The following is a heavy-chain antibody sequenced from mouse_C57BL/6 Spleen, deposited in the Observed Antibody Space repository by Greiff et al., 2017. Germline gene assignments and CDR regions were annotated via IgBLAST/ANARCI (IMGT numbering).Heavy chain of an antibody. Sequence: VQLQQPGAELVKPGASVKMSCKASGYIFTSYWITWVKQRPGQGLEWIGDIYPGSGSTNYNEKFKSKATLTVDTSSSTAYVQLSSLTSEDSAVYYCARKWDAMDYWGQGTSVTVSS. V-gene: IGHV1-55*01. J-gene: IGHJ4*01. CDR3: ARKWDAMDY. CDR1: GYIFTSYW. CDR2: IYPGSGST.